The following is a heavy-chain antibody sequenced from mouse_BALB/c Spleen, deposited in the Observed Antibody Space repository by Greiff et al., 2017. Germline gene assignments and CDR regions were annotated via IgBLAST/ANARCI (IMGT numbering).Heavy chain of an antibody. CDR3: AGWGTRGYAMDY. V-gene: IGHV1-69*01. D-gene: IGHD2-14*01. CDR1: GYTFTDYW. Sequence: VQLQQPGAELVMPGASVKMSCKASGYTFTDYWMHWVKQRPGQGLEWIGAIDTSDSYTSYNQKFKGKATLTVDESSSTAYMQLSSLTSEDSAVYYCAGWGTRGYAMDYWGQGTSVTVSS. CDR2: IDTSDSYT. J-gene: IGHJ4*01.